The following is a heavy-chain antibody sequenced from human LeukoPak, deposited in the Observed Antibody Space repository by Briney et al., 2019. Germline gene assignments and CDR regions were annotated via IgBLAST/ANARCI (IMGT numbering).Heavy chain of an antibody. D-gene: IGHD3-22*01. Sequence: GRSLRLSCAASGFTFDDYAMHWVRQAPGKGLEWVSGISWNSGSIVYTDSVKGRFTIFRDNAKNSLYLQMNSLRAEDMALYYCAKGYDSNGYYLYAFDIWGQGTMVTVSS. CDR1: GFTFDDYA. V-gene: IGHV3-9*03. CDR2: ISWNSGSI. J-gene: IGHJ3*02. CDR3: AKGYDSNGYYLYAFDI.